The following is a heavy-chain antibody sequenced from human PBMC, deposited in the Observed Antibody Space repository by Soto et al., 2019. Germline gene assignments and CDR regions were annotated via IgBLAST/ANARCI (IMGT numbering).Heavy chain of an antibody. Sequence: GASVKVSCKASGGTFSSYAISWVRQAPGQGLEWMGGIIPIFGTANYAQKSQGRVTITADESTSTAYMELSSLRSEDTAVYYCARAGGSAPNYYYYGMDVWGQGTTVTVSS. J-gene: IGHJ6*02. D-gene: IGHD1-1*01. V-gene: IGHV1-69*13. CDR1: GGTFSSYA. CDR3: ARAGGSAPNYYYYGMDV. CDR2: IIPIFGTA.